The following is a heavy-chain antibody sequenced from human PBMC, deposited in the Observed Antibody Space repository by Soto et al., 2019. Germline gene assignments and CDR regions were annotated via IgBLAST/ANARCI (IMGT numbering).Heavy chain of an antibody. CDR3: ARDHWAQSVLMVYATRRYYYYYGMDV. CDR1: GGTFSSYA. Sequence: GASVKVSCKASGGTFSSYAISWVRQAPGQGLEWMGGIIPIFGTANYAQKFQGRVTITADESTSTAYMELSSLRSEDTAVYYCARDHWAQSVLMVYATRRYYYYYGMDVWGQGTTVTVSS. V-gene: IGHV1-69*13. CDR2: IIPIFGTA. D-gene: IGHD2-8*01. J-gene: IGHJ6*02.